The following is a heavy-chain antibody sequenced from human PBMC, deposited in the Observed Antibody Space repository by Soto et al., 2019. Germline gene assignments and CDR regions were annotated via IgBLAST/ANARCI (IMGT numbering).Heavy chain of an antibody. CDR3: ARDFYDSVGYTWFDS. V-gene: IGHV4-59*01. J-gene: IGHJ5*01. Sequence: SETLSLTCTVAGDTSTSYYWGWIRQAPGKGLEWIGHIHNSGTSTHNPSLNGRVTISIDMSKKQFSLKLTSLTSADTAVYYCARDFYDSVGYTWFDSWSQGTLVTVSS. D-gene: IGHD3-22*01. CDR1: GDTSTSYY. CDR2: IHNSGTS.